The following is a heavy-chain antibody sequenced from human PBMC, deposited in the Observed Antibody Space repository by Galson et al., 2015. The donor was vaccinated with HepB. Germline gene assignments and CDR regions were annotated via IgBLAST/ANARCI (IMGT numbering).Heavy chain of an antibody. CDR3: TSSSVVVVAATYCYGMDV. CDR1: GFTFSGSA. Sequence: SLRLSCAASGFTFSGSAMHWVRQASGKGLEWVGRIRSKANSYATAYAASVKGRFTISRDDSKNTAYLQMNSLKTEDTAVYYCTSSSVVVVAATYCYGMDVWGQGTTVTVSS. D-gene: IGHD2-15*01. V-gene: IGHV3-73*01. CDR2: IRSKANSYAT. J-gene: IGHJ6*02.